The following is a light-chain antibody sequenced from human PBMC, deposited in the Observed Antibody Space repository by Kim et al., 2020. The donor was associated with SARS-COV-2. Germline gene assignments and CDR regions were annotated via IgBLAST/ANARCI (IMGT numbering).Light chain of an antibody. CDR1: SLRSYY. CDR3: KSRDSGGKVV. Sequence: SSELTQDPAVSVALGQTVSITCQGDSLRSYYATWYQQKPRQAPVLVIYGKNNRPSGIPDRFSGSSSGTTASLTITGAQAEDEADDYCKSRDSGGKVVFGGGTKLTVL. CDR2: GKN. V-gene: IGLV3-19*01. J-gene: IGLJ2*01.